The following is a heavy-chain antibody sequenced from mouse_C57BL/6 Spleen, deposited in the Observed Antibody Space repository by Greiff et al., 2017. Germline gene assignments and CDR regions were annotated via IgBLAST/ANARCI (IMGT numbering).Heavy chain of an antibody. V-gene: IGHV1-69*01. CDR2: IDPSDSYT. Sequence: QVQLQQPGAELVMPGASVKLSCKASGYTFTSYWMHWVKQRPGQGLEWIGEIDPSDSYTNYNQKFKGKSTLTVDKSSSTAYMQLSSLTSEDSAVYYCARRGLELGRDFDYWGQGTTLTVSS. CDR3: ARRGLELGRDFDY. J-gene: IGHJ2*01. CDR1: GYTFTSYW. D-gene: IGHD4-1*01.